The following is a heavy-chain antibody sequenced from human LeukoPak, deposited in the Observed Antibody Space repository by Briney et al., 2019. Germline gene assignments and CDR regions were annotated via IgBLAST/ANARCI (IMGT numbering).Heavy chain of an antibody. Sequence: EASVKVSCKASGYTFTSYYMHWVRQAPGQGLEWMGIINPSGGSTSYAQKFQGRVTMTRDTSTSTVYMELSSLRSDDTAVYYCARDPRVVPAARDFWFDPWGQGTLVTVSS. D-gene: IGHD2-2*01. CDR2: INPSGGST. J-gene: IGHJ5*02. CDR3: ARDPRVVPAARDFWFDP. V-gene: IGHV1-46*01. CDR1: GYTFTSYY.